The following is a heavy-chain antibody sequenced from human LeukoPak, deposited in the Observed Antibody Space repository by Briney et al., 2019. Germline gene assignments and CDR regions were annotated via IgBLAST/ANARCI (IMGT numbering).Heavy chain of an antibody. CDR2: ISSSGSTI. V-gene: IGHV3-48*04. J-gene: IGHJ4*02. CDR1: GFTFSSYG. D-gene: IGHD1-26*01. Sequence: PGGSLRLSCAASGFTFSSYGMNWVRQAPGKGLEWVSYISSSGSTIYYADSVKGRFTISRDNAKNSLYLQMNSLRAEDTAVYYCASALRIYYYFDYWGQGTLVTVSS. CDR3: ASALRIYYYFDY.